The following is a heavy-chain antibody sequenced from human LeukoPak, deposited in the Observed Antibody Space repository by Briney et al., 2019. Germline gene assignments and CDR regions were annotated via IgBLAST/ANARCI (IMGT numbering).Heavy chain of an antibody. J-gene: IGHJ4*02. CDR2: FDPEDGET. CDR1: GYTLTELS. CDR3: AIQYCSSTSCYYFDY. D-gene: IGHD2-2*01. Sequence: ASVKVSCKVSGYTLTELSMHWVRQAPGKGLEWMGGFDPEDGETIYAQKFQGRVTMTEDTSTDTAYMELSSLRSEDTAVYYCAIQYCSSTSCYYFDYWGQGTLVTVSS. V-gene: IGHV1-24*01.